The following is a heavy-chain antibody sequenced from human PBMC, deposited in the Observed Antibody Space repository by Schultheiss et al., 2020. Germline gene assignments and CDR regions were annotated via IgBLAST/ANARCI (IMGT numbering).Heavy chain of an antibody. J-gene: IGHJ4*02. V-gene: IGHV5-51*01. Sequence: GGSLRLSCAASGFTFDDYAMHWVRQAPGKGLEWMGIIYPGDSDTRYSPSFQGQVTISADKSISTAYLQWSSLKASDTAMYYCARHPSGGSGRDYWGQGTLVTVYS. CDR2: IYPGDSDT. D-gene: IGHD3-10*01. CDR1: GFTFDDYA. CDR3: ARHPSGGSGRDY.